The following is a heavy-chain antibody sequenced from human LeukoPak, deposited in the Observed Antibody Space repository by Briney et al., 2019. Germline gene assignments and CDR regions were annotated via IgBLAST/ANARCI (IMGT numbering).Heavy chain of an antibody. J-gene: IGHJ6*03. D-gene: IGHD6-13*01. CDR3: GRKYSSRWYVIRYYYYYYMDV. CDR2: IKQDGSEK. Sequence: AGGSLRLSCAASGFTFSSYWMSWVRQAPGKGLEWVANIKQDGSEKYYVDSVKGRFTISRDNAKNSLYLQMNSLRAEDTAVYYCGRKYSSRWYVIRYYYYYYMDVWGKGTTVTISS. V-gene: IGHV3-7*01. CDR1: GFTFSSYW.